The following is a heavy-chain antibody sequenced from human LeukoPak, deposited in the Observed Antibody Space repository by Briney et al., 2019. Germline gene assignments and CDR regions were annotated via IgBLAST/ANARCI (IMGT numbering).Heavy chain of an antibody. D-gene: IGHD3-22*01. J-gene: IGHJ4*02. CDR2: ISSSSSYI. CDR1: GFTFSNYG. V-gene: IGHV3-21*01. Sequence: GGSLRLSCAASGFTFSNYGMYWVRQAPGKGLEWVSSISSSSSYIYYADSVKGRFTLSRDNAKNSLYLQMNSLRVEDTAVFYCARGYMDYYDSSGYSFFDYWGQGTLVTVSS. CDR3: ARGYMDYYDSSGYSFFDY.